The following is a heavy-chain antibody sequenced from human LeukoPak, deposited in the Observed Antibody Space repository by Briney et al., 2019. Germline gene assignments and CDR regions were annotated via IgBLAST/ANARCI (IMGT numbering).Heavy chain of an antibody. V-gene: IGHV4-4*07. CDR1: GGSISSYY. CDR3: ARESLEWLPTAHYFDY. CDR2: IYTSGST. D-gene: IGHD3-3*01. J-gene: IGHJ4*02. Sequence: SETLSLTCTVSGGSISSYYWSWIRQPAGKGLEWIGRIYTSGSTNYNPSLKSRVTMSVDTSKNQFSLKLSSVTAADTAVYYCARESLEWLPTAHYFDYWGQGTLVTVSS.